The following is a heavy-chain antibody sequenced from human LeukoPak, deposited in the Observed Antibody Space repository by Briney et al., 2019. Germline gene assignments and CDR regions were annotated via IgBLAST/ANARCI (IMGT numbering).Heavy chain of an antibody. V-gene: IGHV3-23*01. Sequence: GGSLRLSCAASGFTFSSYAMSWVRQAPGKGLEWVSAISGSGGSTYYADSGKGRFTISRDNSKNTLYLQMNSLRAEDTAVYYCAKAFHFYGGKGFPPVDYWGQGTLVTVSS. CDR3: AKAFHFYGGKGFPPVDY. CDR2: ISGSGGST. J-gene: IGHJ4*02. D-gene: IGHD4-23*01. CDR1: GFTFSSYA.